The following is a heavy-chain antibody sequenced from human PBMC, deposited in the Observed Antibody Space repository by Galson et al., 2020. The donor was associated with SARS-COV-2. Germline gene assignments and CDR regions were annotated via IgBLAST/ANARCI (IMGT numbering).Heavy chain of an antibody. Sequence: ASVKVSCAASGFTFSSYSMNWVRQAPGKGLEWVSSISSSSSYIYYADSVKGRFTISRDNAKNSLYLQMNSLRAEDTAVYYCARDDVYYYDSSEYMDVWGKGTTVTVSS. CDR1: GFTFSSYS. CDR3: ARDDVYYYDSSEYMDV. D-gene: IGHD3-22*01. J-gene: IGHJ6*03. CDR2: ISSSSSYI. V-gene: IGHV3-21*01.